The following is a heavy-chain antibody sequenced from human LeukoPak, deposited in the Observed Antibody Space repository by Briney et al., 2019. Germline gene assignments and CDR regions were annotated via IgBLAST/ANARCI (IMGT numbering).Heavy chain of an antibody. V-gene: IGHV1-24*01. CDR2: FDPEDGEA. CDR3: AQWYSSSSGGGFDP. J-gene: IGHJ5*02. Sequence: GASVKVSCKVSGYTLTELSMHWVRQAPGKGLEWMGGFDPEDGEAIYAQKFQGRVTMTEDTSTDTAYMELSSLRSEDTAVYYCAQWYSSSSGGGFDPWGQGTLVTVSS. CDR1: GYTLTELS. D-gene: IGHD6-6*01.